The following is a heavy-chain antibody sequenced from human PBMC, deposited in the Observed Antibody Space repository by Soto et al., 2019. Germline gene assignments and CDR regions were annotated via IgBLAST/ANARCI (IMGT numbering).Heavy chain of an antibody. CDR3: ARDPYSTGWHRICYYGMDV. J-gene: IGHJ6*02. CDR2: FIPIFGTP. D-gene: IGHD6-19*01. CDR1: GGTFSNYA. Sequence: ASVKVSCKASGGTFSNYAFSWLRQAPGQGLEWMGGFIPIFGTPNYAQKFQGRLTIITDESTSTAYMELSSLTSDDTAVYYCARDPYSTGWHRICYYGMDVWGQGTTVTVSS. V-gene: IGHV1-69*05.